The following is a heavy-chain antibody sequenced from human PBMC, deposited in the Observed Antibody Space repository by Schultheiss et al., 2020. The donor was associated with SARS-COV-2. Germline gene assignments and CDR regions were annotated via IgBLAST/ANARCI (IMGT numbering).Heavy chain of an antibody. J-gene: IGHJ6*03. CDR3: TRTQDTVLWFGELLRTDYYYYYYMDV. CDR2: IRSKAYGGTT. CDR1: GFTFGDYA. V-gene: IGHV3-49*04. Sequence: GGSLRLSCTASGFTFGDYAMSWVRQAPGKGLEWVGFIRSKAYGGTTEYAASVKGRFTISRDDSKSIAYLQMNSLKTEDTAVYYCTRTQDTVLWFGELLRTDYYYYYYMDVWGKGTTVTVSS. D-gene: IGHD3-10*01.